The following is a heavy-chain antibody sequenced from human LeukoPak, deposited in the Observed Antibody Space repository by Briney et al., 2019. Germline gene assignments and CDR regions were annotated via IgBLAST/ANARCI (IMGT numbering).Heavy chain of an antibody. Sequence: GGSLRLSCAASGFTFSSYVMHWVRQAPDKGLEWVAFIRYDGSNKYYADSVKGRFTISRDNSKNTLYLQMNSLRAEDTAVYYCAKDLSHEFTGYFDYWGQGTLVTVSS. CDR1: GFTFSSYV. CDR2: IRYDGSNK. J-gene: IGHJ4*02. V-gene: IGHV3-30*02. D-gene: IGHD3-16*01. CDR3: AKDLSHEFTGYFDY.